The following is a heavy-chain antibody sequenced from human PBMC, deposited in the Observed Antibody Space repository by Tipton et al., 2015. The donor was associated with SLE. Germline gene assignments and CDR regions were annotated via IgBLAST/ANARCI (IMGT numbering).Heavy chain of an antibody. Sequence: SLRLSCAASGFTFSDYYMSWIRQAPGKGLEWVSYISSSGSTIYYADSVKGRFTISRDNSKNTLYLQMNSLRAEDTAVYYCAKDHSSGRYWYFDLWGRGTLVTVSS. CDR2: ISSSGSTI. J-gene: IGHJ2*01. V-gene: IGHV3-11*01. CDR1: GFTFSDYY. CDR3: AKDHSSGRYWYFDL. D-gene: IGHD3-22*01.